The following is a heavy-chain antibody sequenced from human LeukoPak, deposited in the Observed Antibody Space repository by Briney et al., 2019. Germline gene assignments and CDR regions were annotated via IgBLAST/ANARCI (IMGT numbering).Heavy chain of an antibody. D-gene: IGHD3-16*01. Sequence: GGSLRLSCAASGFTFSSYEMNWVRQAPGKGLEGISYISRSGSTIYYADSVKGRFTISRDNAKNSLYLQMKSLRAEDTAVYYCARARLTDYVWGRRTFDIWGQGTMVTISS. CDR2: ISRSGSTI. CDR1: GFTFSSYE. V-gene: IGHV3-48*03. J-gene: IGHJ3*02. CDR3: ARARLTDYVWGRRTFDI.